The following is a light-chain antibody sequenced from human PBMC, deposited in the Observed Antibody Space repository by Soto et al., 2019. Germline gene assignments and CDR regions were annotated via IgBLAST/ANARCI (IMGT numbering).Light chain of an antibody. J-gene: IGKJ3*01. Sequence: VMTQSPPTLSVSPGERATLSCRASQSVSTDLAWYQQKPGQAPRLLIYGASTRATDVPARCSGGGSGTEFTLTISSLHSEDVAIYYCQQYNDGPPIAFGPGTKGDIK. CDR3: QQYNDGPPIA. CDR1: QSVSTD. CDR2: GAS. V-gene: IGKV3-15*01.